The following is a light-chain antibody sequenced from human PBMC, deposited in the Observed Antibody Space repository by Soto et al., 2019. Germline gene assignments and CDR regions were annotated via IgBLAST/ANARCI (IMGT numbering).Light chain of an antibody. CDR3: QQYNSYSTWT. CDR2: KAS. Sequence: DIQVTQSPSTLSASVADRVTITCRASQSISSWLAWYQQKPGKAPKLLIYKASSLESGVPSRFSGSGSGTEFTLTISSLQPDDFATYYCQQYNSYSTWTFGQGTKVEIK. J-gene: IGKJ1*01. V-gene: IGKV1-5*03. CDR1: QSISSW.